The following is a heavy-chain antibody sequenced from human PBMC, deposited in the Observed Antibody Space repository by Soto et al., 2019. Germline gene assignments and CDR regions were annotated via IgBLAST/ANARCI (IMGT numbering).Heavy chain of an antibody. J-gene: IGHJ4*02. Sequence: ASVKVSCKAARYTFIGYAVHWVRQAPGQRLEWMGWINGDNGNTKYSQKFQGRITITRDMSASTADMELSSLRHEDTAVYYCAGGGVTTTTSYFDYWGQGALVTVSS. D-gene: IGHD3-10*01. CDR3: AGGGVTTTTSYFDY. CDR2: INGDNGNT. CDR1: RYTFIGYA. V-gene: IGHV1-3*01.